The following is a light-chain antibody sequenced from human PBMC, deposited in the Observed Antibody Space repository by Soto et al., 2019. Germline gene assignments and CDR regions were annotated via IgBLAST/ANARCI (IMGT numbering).Light chain of an antibody. Sequence: IQMTQSPSSVSASIGDRATITCRASQDIGRRLAWFQQKPGKAPKYLIQAASSLQGGVPSTFSGSGSGTDFTLTINTLHPEDFATDYCLQVYSFPRTFGQGTKVDIK. J-gene: IGKJ1*01. CDR3: LQVYSFPRT. V-gene: IGKV1-12*01. CDR2: AAS. CDR1: QDIGRR.